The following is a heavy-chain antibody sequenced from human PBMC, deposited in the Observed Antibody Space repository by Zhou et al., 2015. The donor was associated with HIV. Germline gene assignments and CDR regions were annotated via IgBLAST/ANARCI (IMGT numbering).Heavy chain of an antibody. J-gene: IGHJ3*02. V-gene: IGHV1-69*01. CDR1: GGTFSSYA. CDR2: IIPIFGTA. CDR3: AGNVVPAAPQHESTDAFDI. D-gene: IGHD2-2*01. Sequence: QVQLVQSGAEVKKPGSSVKVSCKASGGTFSSYAISWVRQAPGQGLEWMGGIIPIFGTANYAQKFQGRVTITADESTSTAYMELSSLRSEDTAVYYCAGNVVPAAPQHESTDAFDIWGQGTMVTVSS.